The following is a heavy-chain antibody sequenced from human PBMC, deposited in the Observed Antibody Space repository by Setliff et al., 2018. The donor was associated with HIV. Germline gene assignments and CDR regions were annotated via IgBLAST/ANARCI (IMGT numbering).Heavy chain of an antibody. Sequence: GASVKVSCKASGYTFTSYDINWVRQATGQGLEWMGWMNPNSGNTGYAQKFQGRVTMTRNTSISTAYMELSSLRSEDTAVYYCARGLAVAGKSYYSYYYMDVWGKGTTGTVSS. CDR1: GYTFTSYD. CDR2: MNPNSGNT. J-gene: IGHJ6*03. V-gene: IGHV1-8*01. CDR3: ARGLAVAGKSYYSYYYMDV. D-gene: IGHD6-19*01.